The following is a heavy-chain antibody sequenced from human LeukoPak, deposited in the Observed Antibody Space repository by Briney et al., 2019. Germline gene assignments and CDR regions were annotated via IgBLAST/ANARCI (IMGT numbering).Heavy chain of an antibody. J-gene: IGHJ5*02. CDR1: GYTFTSYG. D-gene: IGHD3-10*01. V-gene: IGHV1-18*01. CDR3: ARGQPAKDPAGLLWFGELLSPANWSDP. CDR2: ISAYNGNT. Sequence: ASVKVSCKASGYTFTSYGISWVRQAPGQGLEWMGWISAYNGNTNYAQKLQGRVTMTTDTSTSTAYMELRSLRSDDTAVYYCARGQPAKDPAGLLWFGELLSPANWSDPWGQGTLVTVSS.